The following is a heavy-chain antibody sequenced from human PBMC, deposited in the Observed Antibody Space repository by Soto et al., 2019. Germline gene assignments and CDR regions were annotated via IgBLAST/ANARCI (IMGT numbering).Heavy chain of an antibody. V-gene: IGHV3-7*01. Sequence: GGSLRLSCAASGFTFSSYDMHWVRQATGKGLEWVANIKEDGSEKHYVDSVKGRFTISRDNAKNSLYLQMNSLRVEDTAVYFCSRDVVVGAKALNYWGQGALVTV. CDR2: IKEDGSEK. CDR3: SRDVVVGAKALNY. CDR1: GFTFSSYD. J-gene: IGHJ4*02. D-gene: IGHD2-15*01.